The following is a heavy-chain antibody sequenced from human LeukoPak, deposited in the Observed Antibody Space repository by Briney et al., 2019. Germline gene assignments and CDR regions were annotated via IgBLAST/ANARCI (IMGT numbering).Heavy chain of an antibody. J-gene: IGHJ3*02. CDR2: ISSNGGST. V-gene: IGHV3-64*01. CDR1: GFTFSSYA. CDR3: ARTPCIAAVELKHTCAFDI. Sequence: GGSLRLSCAASGFTFSSYAMHWVRQAPGKGLEYVSAISSNGGSTYYANSVKGRFTISRDNSKNTLYLQMGSLRAEDMAVYYCARTPCIAAVELKHTCAFDIWGQGTMVTVSS. D-gene: IGHD6-13*01.